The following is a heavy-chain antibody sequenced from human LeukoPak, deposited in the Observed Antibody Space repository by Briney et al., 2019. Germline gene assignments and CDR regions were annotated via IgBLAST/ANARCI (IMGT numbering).Heavy chain of an antibody. D-gene: IGHD6-19*01. CDR2: IYYSGST. V-gene: IGHV4-39*01. CDR3: ARRRYSSGWYAYDY. Sequence: SETLSLTCSVSGGSISSSTYHWGWIRQPPGKGLEWIGSIYYSGSTCYNPSLKSRVTISADTSKNQFSLKLSSVTAADTAVYYCARRRYSSGWYAYDYWGQGTLVTVSS. CDR1: GGSISSSTYH. J-gene: IGHJ4*02.